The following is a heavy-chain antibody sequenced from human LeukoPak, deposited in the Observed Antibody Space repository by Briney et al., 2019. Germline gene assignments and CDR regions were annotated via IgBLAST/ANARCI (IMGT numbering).Heavy chain of an antibody. Sequence: ASVQVSCKASGYTFTSYGISWVRQAPGQGLEWMGWISAYNGNTNYAQKLQGRVTMTTDTSTSTAYMELRSLRSDDTAVYYCARDFDWLFGSRFYYFDYWGQGTLVTVSS. V-gene: IGHV1-18*01. J-gene: IGHJ4*02. CDR2: ISAYNGNT. CDR1: GYTFTSYG. D-gene: IGHD3-9*01. CDR3: ARDFDWLFGSRFYYFDY.